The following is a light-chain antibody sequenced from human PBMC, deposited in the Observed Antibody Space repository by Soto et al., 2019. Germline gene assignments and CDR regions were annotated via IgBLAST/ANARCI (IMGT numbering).Light chain of an antibody. CDR2: SNN. V-gene: IGLV1-44*01. CDR3: AAWDGSLNGWV. Sequence: QSVLTQPPSASGTPGQRVTISCSGSSSNIRSNTVNWFHQLPGTAPKLLIYSNNQRPSGVPDRFSGSKSGTSASLAISGLQSEDEADYYCAAWDGSLNGWVFGGGTK. CDR1: SSNIRSNT. J-gene: IGLJ3*02.